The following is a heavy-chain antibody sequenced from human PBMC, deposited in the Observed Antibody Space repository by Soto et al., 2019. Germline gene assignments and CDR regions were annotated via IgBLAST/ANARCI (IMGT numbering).Heavy chain of an antibody. Sequence: PRGSLRLSYEASGFTFSSYGMHWVRQAPGKGLEWVAVISYDGSNKYYADSVKGRFTISRDNSKNTLYLQMNSLRAEDTAVYYCAKDTRSKANPLDYWGQGTLVTVSS. J-gene: IGHJ4*02. D-gene: IGHD4-4*01. CDR3: AKDTRSKANPLDY. CDR2: ISYDGSNK. V-gene: IGHV3-30*18. CDR1: GFTFSSYG.